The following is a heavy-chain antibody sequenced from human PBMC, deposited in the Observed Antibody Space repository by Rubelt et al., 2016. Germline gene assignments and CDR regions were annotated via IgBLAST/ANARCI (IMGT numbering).Heavy chain of an antibody. CDR3: ARQDCGGDCYLNWFDP. V-gene: IGHV4-39*01. CDR1: GASISSNYF. Sequence: QLQLLESGPGLVKPSETLSLTCTVSGASISSNYFWGWIRQPPGKGLEWIGSIYYSGTTYYSPSLKSRVTISMNTSTNQFSLGFGAGPAADTAIYYCARQDCGGDCYLNWFDPWGQGTLVTVSS. CDR2: IYYSGTT. J-gene: IGHJ5*02. D-gene: IGHD2-21*02.